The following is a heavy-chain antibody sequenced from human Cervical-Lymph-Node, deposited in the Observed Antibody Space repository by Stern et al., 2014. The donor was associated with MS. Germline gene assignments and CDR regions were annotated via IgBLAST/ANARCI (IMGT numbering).Heavy chain of an antibody. D-gene: IGHD3-10*01. J-gene: IGHJ5*02. CDR1: GFSLSTTGVA. CDR3: AHRRGVYGFYP. V-gene: IGHV2-5*02. Sequence: QVTLRESGPTVVKPTQTLTLTCTFSGFSLSTTGVAVGWIRQPPGKALEWLALIYWDDDKRYSPSLRTRLTITKDTSKNQVVLTMTNMDPVDTGTYYCAHRRGVYGFYPWGQGTLVTVSS. CDR2: IYWDDDK.